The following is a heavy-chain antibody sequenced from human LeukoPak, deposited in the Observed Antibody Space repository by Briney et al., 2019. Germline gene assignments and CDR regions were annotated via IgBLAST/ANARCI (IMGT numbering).Heavy chain of an antibody. V-gene: IGHV3-33*01. D-gene: IGHD3-22*01. CDR3: AREESDSSGYSYYYYGMDV. CDR2: IWYDGSNK. CDR1: GFTFTSYG. Sequence: GRSLRLSCAASGFTFTSYGMHWVRHAPGKGLEWVADIWYDGSNKYYADSVKGRFTISRDNSKHTLYLQMNSLRAEGTAVYYCAREESDSSGYSYYYYGMDVWGRGTTVTVSS. J-gene: IGHJ6*02.